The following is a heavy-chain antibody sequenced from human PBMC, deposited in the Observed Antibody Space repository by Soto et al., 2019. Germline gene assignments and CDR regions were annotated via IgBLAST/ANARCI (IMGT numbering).Heavy chain of an antibody. D-gene: IGHD1-7*01. V-gene: IGHV3-23*01. CDR2: ISGSGSAT. Sequence: EVQLLESGGSLVQPGWSLRLSCAASGFSFSTYAMGWVRQAPGKGLEWVAAISGSGSATYYADPVKGRFTISRDNSKDTLYLQMTSLRAGDTAVYYCAKDIKGTGTNLIYDSWGQGSLVTVSS. CDR3: AKDIKGTGTNLIYDS. J-gene: IGHJ4*02. CDR1: GFSFSTYA.